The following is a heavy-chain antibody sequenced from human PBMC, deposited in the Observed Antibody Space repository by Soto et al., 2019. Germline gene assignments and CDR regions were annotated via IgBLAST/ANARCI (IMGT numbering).Heavy chain of an antibody. D-gene: IGHD5-12*01. CDR2: IFYNGRT. J-gene: IGHJ5*02. CDR1: GGSISSRTYY. CDR3: ARGGFSADDESCWFDP. V-gene: IGHV4-39*02. Sequence: QVPLQEPGPGLVKPSETLSLTRSVSGGSISSRTYYWGWVRRAPGGGPEWIGIIFYNGRTAYNPSLQSRVTLSVDTSKNQFTLRLASVTAADTVVYYCARGGFSADDESCWFDPCGHGTLVTVS.